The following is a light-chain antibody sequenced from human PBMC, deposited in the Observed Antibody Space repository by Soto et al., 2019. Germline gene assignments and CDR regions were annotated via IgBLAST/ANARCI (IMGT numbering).Light chain of an antibody. J-gene: IGKJ2*01. CDR2: DAS. CDR1: QSVSSN. CDR3: QQRSSRPPMYT. Sequence: EIVMTQSPATLSVSPGERATLSCRASQSVSSNLAWYQVKPGQAPRLLIYDASKRATGIPARFSGSGSGTDFTLTISSLEPEDFAVYYCQQRSSRPPMYTFGQGTKVDIK. V-gene: IGKV3-11*01.